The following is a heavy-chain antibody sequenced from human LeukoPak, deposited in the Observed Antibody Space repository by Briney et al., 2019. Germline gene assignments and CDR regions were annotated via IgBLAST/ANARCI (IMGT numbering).Heavy chain of an antibody. CDR2: ISSSGYTM. V-gene: IGHV3-11*04. Sequence: GGSLRLSCVASGFIFRDYYMTWIRQAPGKGLEWVSYISSSGYTMYFADSVKGRFTISRDNARTSQYLQMDSLRAEDKAGHSCARTYTHRKDYSYYYMDVWGKGTTVTVSS. CDR1: GFIFRDYY. J-gene: IGHJ6*03. CDR3: ARTYTHRKDYSYYYMDV. D-gene: IGHD5-18*01.